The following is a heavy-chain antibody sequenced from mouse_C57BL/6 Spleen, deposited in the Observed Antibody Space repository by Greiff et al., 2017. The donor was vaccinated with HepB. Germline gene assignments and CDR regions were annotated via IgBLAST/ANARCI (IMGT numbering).Heavy chain of an antibody. D-gene: IGHD2-4*01. Sequence: VKLMESGPGLVQPSQSLSITCTVSGFSLTSYGVHWVRQSPGKGLEWLGVIWSGGSTDYNAAFISRLSISKDNSKSQVFFKMNSLQADDTAIYYCARNDDYDRLFAYWGQGTLVTVSA. CDR3: ARNDDYDRLFAY. J-gene: IGHJ3*01. CDR1: GFSLTSYG. CDR2: IWSGGST. V-gene: IGHV2-2*01.